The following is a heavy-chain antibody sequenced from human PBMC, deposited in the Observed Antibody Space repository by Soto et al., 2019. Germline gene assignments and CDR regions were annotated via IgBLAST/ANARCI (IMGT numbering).Heavy chain of an antibody. D-gene: IGHD6-19*01. Sequence: VASGGVLVQPGGSLRLSCVASGFTFESHWMHWVRQAPGEGLVWVSRIKTDGYAAAYADSVKGRFTISRDNTKNTVYLQMNSLRAEDTAVYFCVRESGVAADCWGQGALVTVSS. CDR2: IKTDGYAA. CDR3: VRESGVAADC. CDR1: GFTFESHW. J-gene: IGHJ4*02. V-gene: IGHV3-74*01.